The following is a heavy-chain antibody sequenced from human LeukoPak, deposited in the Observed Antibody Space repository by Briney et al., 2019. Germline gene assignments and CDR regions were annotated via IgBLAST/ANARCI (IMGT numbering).Heavy chain of an antibody. D-gene: IGHD5-24*01. CDR1: GFTVSSNY. CDR2: IYSGGST. Sequence: PGGSPRLSCAASGFTVSSNYMSWVRQAPGKGLEWVSVIYSGGSTYYADSVKGRFTISRDNSKNTLYLQMNSLRAEDTAVYYCARDPSTITRDAFDIWGQGTMVTVSS. CDR3: ARDPSTITRDAFDI. J-gene: IGHJ3*02. V-gene: IGHV3-66*01.